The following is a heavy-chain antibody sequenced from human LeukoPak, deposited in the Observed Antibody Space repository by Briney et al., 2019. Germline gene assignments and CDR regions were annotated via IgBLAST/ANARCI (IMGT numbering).Heavy chain of an antibody. CDR3: ARETPIVVVPAAIDY. CDR1: GFTFSSYA. D-gene: IGHD2-2*01. V-gene: IGHV3-30*01. Sequence: GGSLRLSCAASGFTFSSYAMHWVRQAPGKGREWVAVISYDGSNKYYADSVKGRFTISRDNSKNTLYLQMNSLRAEDTAVYYCARETPIVVVPAAIDYWGQGTLVTVSS. CDR2: ISYDGSNK. J-gene: IGHJ4*02.